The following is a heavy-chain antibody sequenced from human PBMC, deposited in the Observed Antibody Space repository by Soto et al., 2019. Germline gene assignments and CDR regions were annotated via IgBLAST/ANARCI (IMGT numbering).Heavy chain of an antibody. Sequence: QVQLVQSGAEVRKPGASVKVSCKASGYTFTTYGISCVRQAPGQGLEWMGWISGYNGHTKYAQKFQGRVNITTDTSTSTVYMDLRSLRSDDTDVYYCAREGEMPYYYHGLDVWGQGTTVTVSS. J-gene: IGHJ6*02. V-gene: IGHV1-18*01. CDR1: GYTFTTYG. D-gene: IGHD3-16*01. CDR3: AREGEMPYYYHGLDV. CDR2: ISGYNGHT.